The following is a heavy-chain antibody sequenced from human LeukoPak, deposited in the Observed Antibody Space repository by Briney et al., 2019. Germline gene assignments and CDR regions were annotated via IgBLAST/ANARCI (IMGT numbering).Heavy chain of an antibody. V-gene: IGHV1-46*01. D-gene: IGHD5-18*01. CDR2: TNPSGGSA. CDR1: GYTFTRYY. CDR3: ATVGYSQFFDY. Sequence: GASVKVSCKASGYTFTRYYMHWVRQAPGHGLEWMGITNPSGGSAIYAQKFRGRVTMTRDTSTSTVYMELSSLRSEDTAVYYCATVGYSQFFDYWGQGTLVTVSS. J-gene: IGHJ4*02.